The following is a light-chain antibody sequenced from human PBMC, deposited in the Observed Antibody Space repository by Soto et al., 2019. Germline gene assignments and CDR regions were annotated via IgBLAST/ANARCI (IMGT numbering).Light chain of an antibody. CDR3: SSYTRSSYPGNTIVV. CDR1: SSDIGGYNF. J-gene: IGLJ2*01. CDR2: EVS. Sequence: QSVLRQPASVSGSPGQSITISCTGTSSDIGGYNFVSWYQQHPGKAPQLLIYEVSDRPSGVSNRFSGSKSGNTASLTISGLQAEDEADYYCSSYTRSSYPGNTIVVFGGGTKVTVL. V-gene: IGLV2-14*01.